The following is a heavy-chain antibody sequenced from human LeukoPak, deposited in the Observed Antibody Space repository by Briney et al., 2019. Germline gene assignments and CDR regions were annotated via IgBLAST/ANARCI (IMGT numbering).Heavy chain of an antibody. Sequence: PGGSLRLSCAASGFTFSSYSMNWVRQAPGKGLEWVSSISSSSSYIYYADSVKGRFTISRDNAKNSLYLQMNSLRAEDTAVYYCARDQRYFDWLSYAFDIWGQGTMVTVSS. D-gene: IGHD3-9*01. CDR1: GFTFSSYS. CDR3: ARDQRYFDWLSYAFDI. J-gene: IGHJ3*02. V-gene: IGHV3-21*01. CDR2: ISSSSSYI.